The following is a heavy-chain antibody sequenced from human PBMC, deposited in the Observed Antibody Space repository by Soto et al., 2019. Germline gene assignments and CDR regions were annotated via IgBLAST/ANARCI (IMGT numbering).Heavy chain of an antibody. CDR1: GFTVTNKY. Sequence: EVQLVESGGNLIQPGGSLRLSCAASGFTVTNKYMTWVRQAPGKGLEWVSLIYSGGATSYADSVKGRFTISRDNSKDILYLQVNSLRAEDTAVYYCARVDYGDYRWYFDLWGRGTLVTVSS. CDR3: ARVDYGDYRWYFDL. CDR2: IYSGGAT. V-gene: IGHV3-53*01. J-gene: IGHJ2*01. D-gene: IGHD4-17*01.